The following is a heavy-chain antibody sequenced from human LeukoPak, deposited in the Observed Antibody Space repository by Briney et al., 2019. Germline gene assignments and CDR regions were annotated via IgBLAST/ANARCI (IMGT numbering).Heavy chain of an antibody. CDR3: ARDNSGPTA. CDR1: GFTFSSYW. CDR2: IKEDGSEK. V-gene: IGHV3-7*01. Sequence: GGSLRLSCEASGFTFSSYWMSWVRQAPGKGLEWVANIKEDGSEKYYLDSVKGRFTISRDNAKNSLFLQMNSLRAEDTAVYFCARDNSGPTAWGQGTLVTVSS. D-gene: IGHD6-19*01. J-gene: IGHJ4*02.